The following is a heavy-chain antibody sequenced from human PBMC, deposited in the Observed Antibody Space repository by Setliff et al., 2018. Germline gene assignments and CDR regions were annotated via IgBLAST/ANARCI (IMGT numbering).Heavy chain of an antibody. CDR2: ISAYNGNT. CDR3: ARDLIRWAAAVSDAFDI. J-gene: IGHJ3*02. Sequence: GASVKVSCKASGYTFSSYGISWVRQAPGQGLEWMGWISAYNGNTNYAQKFQGRVTMTTDTSTSTAYMELRSLRSDDTAVYYCARDLIRWAAAVSDAFDIWGQGTRVTVSS. D-gene: IGHD2-2*01. V-gene: IGHV1-18*01. CDR1: GYTFSSYG.